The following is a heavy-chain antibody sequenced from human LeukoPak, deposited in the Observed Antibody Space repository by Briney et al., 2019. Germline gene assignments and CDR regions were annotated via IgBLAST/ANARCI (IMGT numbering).Heavy chain of an antibody. J-gene: IGHJ4*02. CDR2: ISGAFSST. Sequence: GGSLRLSCAASGITFSTYAVSWVRQAPGKGLEWVSAISGAFSSTYYADSVKGRFTISRDISKNTVHLQMNSLRAADTAVYYCARWRVPLGKQRTPYYFDYWGQGTLVTVSS. CDR3: ARWRVPLGKQRTPYYFDY. D-gene: IGHD1-14*01. V-gene: IGHV3-23*01. CDR1: GITFSTYA.